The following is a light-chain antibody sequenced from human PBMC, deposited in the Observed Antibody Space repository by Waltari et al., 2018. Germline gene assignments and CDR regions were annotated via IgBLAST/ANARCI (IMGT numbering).Light chain of an antibody. Sequence: QSALTQPASVSGSPGQSITISCTGTSSDVGSYNLVSRYQQHPGKAPKLMIYEVSKRPSGVSNRFSGSKSGNTATLTISGLQAEDEADYYCCSYAGSSTSYVVFGGGTKLTVL. CDR1: SSDVGSYNL. CDR3: CSYAGSSTSYVV. CDR2: EVS. J-gene: IGLJ2*01. V-gene: IGLV2-23*02.